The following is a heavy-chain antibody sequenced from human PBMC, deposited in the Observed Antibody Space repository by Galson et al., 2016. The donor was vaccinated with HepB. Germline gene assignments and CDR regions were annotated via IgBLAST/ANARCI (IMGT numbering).Heavy chain of an antibody. Sequence: TLSLTCTVSGGAISSGGYYWSWIRQHPGKGLEWIGYIYFSGNTHYNPSLKSRLSIYVDTSKNQFSLKLSDVTAADTAVYYCARPRNLRGHFDLWGRGTQVTVSP. V-gene: IGHV4-31*03. J-gene: IGHJ2*01. CDR1: GGAISSGGYY. CDR3: ARPRNLRGHFDL. CDR2: IYFSGNT.